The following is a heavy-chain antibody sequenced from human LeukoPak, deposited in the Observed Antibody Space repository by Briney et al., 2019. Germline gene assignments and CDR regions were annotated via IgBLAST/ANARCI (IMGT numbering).Heavy chain of an antibody. D-gene: IGHD3-10*01. V-gene: IGHV5-51*01. Sequence: GESLKISCKGSGYSITSYWIGWVRQMPGKGLEWMGIIYPGDSDTRYSPSFQGQVTISADKSISTAYLQWSSLKASDTAMYYCARLYYGSGSLYYFDYWGQGTLVTVSS. J-gene: IGHJ4*02. CDR1: GYSITSYW. CDR3: ARLYYGSGSLYYFDY. CDR2: IYPGDSDT.